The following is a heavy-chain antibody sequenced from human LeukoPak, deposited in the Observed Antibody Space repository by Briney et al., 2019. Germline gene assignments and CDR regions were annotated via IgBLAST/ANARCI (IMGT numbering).Heavy chain of an antibody. CDR2: IKSDGST. D-gene: IGHD2-15*01. Sequence: GGSLRLSCAASGFTFSRYWLHWVRQAPGKGLVWVSRIKSDGSTNYADSVKGRFTISRDNAKNTVSLQMNSLRAEDTGVYYCARAPAEIGGSYPEDFLHWVRGTLITVSS. J-gene: IGHJ1*01. CDR1: GFTFSRYW. V-gene: IGHV3-74*01. CDR3: ARAPAEIGGSYPEDFLH.